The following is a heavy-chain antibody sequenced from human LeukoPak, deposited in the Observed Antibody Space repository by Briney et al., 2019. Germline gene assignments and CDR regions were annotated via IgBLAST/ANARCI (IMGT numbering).Heavy chain of an antibody. CDR1: GFSFDRYD. Sequence: GGSLRLSCAASGFSFDRYDMNWVRRAPGKGLEWISFVSASGEITYYADSARGRFSISRDNAKSSLALQMHSLRVEDTAVYYCAIGGDARGTYFGHWGQGTLVTVFS. CDR2: VSASGEIT. J-gene: IGHJ1*01. CDR3: AIGGDARGTYFGH. D-gene: IGHD2-21*02. V-gene: IGHV3-48*03.